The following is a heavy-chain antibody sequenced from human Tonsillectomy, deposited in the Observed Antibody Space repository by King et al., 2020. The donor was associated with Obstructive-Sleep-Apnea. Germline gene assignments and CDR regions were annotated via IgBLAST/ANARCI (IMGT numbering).Heavy chain of an antibody. Sequence: RLQLQESGPGLVKPSETLSLTCTVSGGSISSSSYYWGWIRQPPGKGLEWIGSIYYSGSTYYNPSLKSRVTISVDTSKNQFSLKLSSVTAADTAVDYCAGETEGGVDCGDYGLDYWGQGTLVTVSS. D-gene: IGHD4-17*01. CDR1: GGSISSSSYY. CDR2: IYYSGST. J-gene: IGHJ4*02. CDR3: AGETEGGVDCGDYGLDY. V-gene: IGHV4-39*06.